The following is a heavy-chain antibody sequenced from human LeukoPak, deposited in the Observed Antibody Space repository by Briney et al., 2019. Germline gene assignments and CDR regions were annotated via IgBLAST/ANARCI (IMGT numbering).Heavy chain of an antibody. Sequence: PSETLSLTCTVSGGSISSSSYYWGWIRQPPGKGLEWIGSIYYSGSTYYNPSLKSRVTISVDTSKNQFSLKLSSVTAADTAVYYCARDRLQSNYFDYWGQGTLVTVSS. D-gene: IGHD3-16*02. CDR1: GGSISSSSYY. CDR3: ARDRLQSNYFDY. CDR2: IYYSGST. V-gene: IGHV4-39*01. J-gene: IGHJ4*02.